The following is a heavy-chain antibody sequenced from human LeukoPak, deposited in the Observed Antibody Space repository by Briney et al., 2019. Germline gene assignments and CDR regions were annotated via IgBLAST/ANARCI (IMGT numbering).Heavy chain of an antibody. D-gene: IGHD4-11*01. CDR2: TYYRSKWYN. Sequence: SQTLSLTCAISGASVSSNSAAWHWIRQSPSRGLEWLGRTYYRSKWYNDYAESVKSRITINSDTSKNQFSLHLNSVTPEDTAVYYCARKGTVTTPFDYWGQGNLVTVSS. V-gene: IGHV6-1*01. J-gene: IGHJ4*02. CDR1: GASVSSNSAA. CDR3: ARKGTVTTPFDY.